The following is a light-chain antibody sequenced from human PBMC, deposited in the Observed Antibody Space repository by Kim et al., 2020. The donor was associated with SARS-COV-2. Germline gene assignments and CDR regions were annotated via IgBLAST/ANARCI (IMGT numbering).Light chain of an antibody. V-gene: IGKV3-11*02. Sequence: PAERAALPGSSSQRIRSYSAWNNQRPGRPPSHLIYDAADRGTGITARFIGSGCGRDYSLTISSIEAEDVAVFYCQQRSSWRGTFGHGTKVDIK. CDR1: QRIRSY. CDR3: QQRSSWRGT. J-gene: IGKJ3*01. CDR2: DAA.